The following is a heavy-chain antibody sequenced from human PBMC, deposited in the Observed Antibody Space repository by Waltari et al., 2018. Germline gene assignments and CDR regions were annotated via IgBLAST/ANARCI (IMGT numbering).Heavy chain of an antibody. J-gene: IGHJ3*02. Sequence: QVQLVQSGAEVKKPGASVKVSCKVSGYTLTELSMHWVRQAPGKGLEWMGGFDPEDGETIYAQKVQCRGTMTEDTSTDTAYMELSSLRSEDTAVYYCATDRGSYYGWNAFDIWGQGTMVTVSS. CDR3: ATDRGSYYGWNAFDI. V-gene: IGHV1-24*01. CDR2: FDPEDGET. D-gene: IGHD1-26*01. CDR1: GYTLTELS.